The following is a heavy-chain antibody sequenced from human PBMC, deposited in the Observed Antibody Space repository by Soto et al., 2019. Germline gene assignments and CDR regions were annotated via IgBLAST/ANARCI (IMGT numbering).Heavy chain of an antibody. D-gene: IGHD3-22*01. V-gene: IGHV3-23*01. J-gene: IGHJ4*02. CDR1: GFTFSNYA. Sequence: PGGSLRLSCAASGFTFSNYAMSWVRQAPGKGLEWISAISGSGSSTYYADSVKGRFTISRDNSKNTLYLQMSSLRAEDTAVYYCAKAGDSSGYYYSVYLYYWGQGALVTVSS. CDR3: AKAGDSSGYYYSVYLYY. CDR2: ISGSGSST.